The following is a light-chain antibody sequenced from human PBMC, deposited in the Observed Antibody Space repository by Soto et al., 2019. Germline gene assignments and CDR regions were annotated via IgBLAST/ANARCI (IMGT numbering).Light chain of an antibody. J-gene: IGLJ1*01. CDR2: YDN. V-gene: IGLV3-21*04. CDR3: QVCYRNIFHTYV. CDR1: NIGSRS. Sequence: SYELTQPPSVSVAPGETAVITCGGDNIGSRSVHWYQQRPGQAPVLAIYYDNDRPSGIPERFSGSNSGNTATLTISRVEAGEEADYCCQVCYRNIFHTYVFGPATTVTV.